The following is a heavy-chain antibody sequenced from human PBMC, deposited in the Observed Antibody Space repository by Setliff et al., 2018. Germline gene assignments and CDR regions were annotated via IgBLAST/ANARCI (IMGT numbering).Heavy chain of an antibody. J-gene: IGHJ4*02. CDR2: INPSGGST. CDR3: ARDRAIVVVTATGTLNY. V-gene: IGHV1-46*01. Sequence: ASVKVSCKASGYTFTSYYMHWVRQAPGQGLEWMGIINPSGGSTSYAQKFQGRVTMTRXXXTSTVYMELSSLRSEDTAVYYCARDRAIVVVTATGTLNYWGQGTLVTVSS. CDR1: GYTFTSYY. D-gene: IGHD2-21*02.